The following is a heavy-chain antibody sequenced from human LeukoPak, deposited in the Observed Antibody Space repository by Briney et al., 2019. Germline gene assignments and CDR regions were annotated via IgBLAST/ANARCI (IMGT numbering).Heavy chain of an antibody. CDR1: GGTFSSYT. Sequence: ASVKVSCKASGGTFSSYTISWVRQAPGQGLEGMGRIIPILGIANYAQKFQGRVTITADKSTSTAYMELSSLRSEDTAVYYCARPQWGGDYRYNWFDPWGQGTLVTVSS. J-gene: IGHJ5*02. V-gene: IGHV1-69*02. CDR2: IIPILGIA. CDR3: ARPQWGGDYRYNWFDP. D-gene: IGHD4-11*01.